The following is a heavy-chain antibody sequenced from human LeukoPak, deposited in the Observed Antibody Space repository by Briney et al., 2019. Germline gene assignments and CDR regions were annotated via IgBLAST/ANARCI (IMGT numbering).Heavy chain of an antibody. Sequence: PGRSLRLSCAASGFTFSSYAMHWVRQAPGKGLEWVSSISSSSSYIYYADSVKGRFTISRDNAKNSLYLQMNSLRAEDTAVYYCARDGQRFGELLYVYYYGMDVWGQGTTVTVSS. CDR1: GFTFSSYA. J-gene: IGHJ6*02. V-gene: IGHV3-21*01. CDR2: ISSSSSYI. D-gene: IGHD3-10*01. CDR3: ARDGQRFGELLYVYYYGMDV.